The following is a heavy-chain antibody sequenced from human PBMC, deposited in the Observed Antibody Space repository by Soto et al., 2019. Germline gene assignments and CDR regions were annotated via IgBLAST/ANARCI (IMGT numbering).Heavy chain of an antibody. CDR3: ARPSGYSSTDDWLDP. CDR1: GYTFTSYG. D-gene: IGHD6-13*01. Sequence: QVQLVQSGAEVKKPGASVKVSCQASGYTFTSYGISWVRQSPGQGLEWMGWISAYNGNTNNAQKFQGRVAVTTATSTSTAYMELMNLSSDDTAVYYCARPSGYSSTDDWLDPWGQGTLVTVSS. V-gene: IGHV1-18*01. CDR2: ISAYNGNT. J-gene: IGHJ5*02.